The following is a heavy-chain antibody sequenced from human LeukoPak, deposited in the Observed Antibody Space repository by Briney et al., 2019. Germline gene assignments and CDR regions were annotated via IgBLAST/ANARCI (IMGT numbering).Heavy chain of an antibody. CDR2: IYTSGST. CDR1: GGSISSGGYS. J-gene: IGHJ5*02. Sequence: SQTLSLTCAVSGGSISSGGYSWSWIRQPPGKGLEWIGRIYTSGSTNYNPSLKSRVTMSVDTSKNQFSLKLSSVTAADTAVYYCARDRYFDWLPNNNWFDPWGQGTLVTVSS. CDR3: ARDRYFDWLPNNNWFDP. D-gene: IGHD3-9*01. V-gene: IGHV4-61*02.